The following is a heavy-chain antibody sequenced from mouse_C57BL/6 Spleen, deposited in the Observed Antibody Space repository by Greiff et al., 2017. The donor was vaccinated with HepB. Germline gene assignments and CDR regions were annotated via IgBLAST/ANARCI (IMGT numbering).Heavy chain of an antibody. Sequence: VQLQQSGTVLARPGASVKMSCKTSGYTFTSYWMHWVKQRPGQGLEWIGAIYPGNSDTSYNQKFKGKAKLTAVTSASTAYLELSSLTNEDSAVYYCTISYGNYWEGFAYWGQGTLVTVSA. CDR1: GYTFTSYW. J-gene: IGHJ3*01. CDR2: IYPGNSDT. V-gene: IGHV1-5*01. D-gene: IGHD2-1*01. CDR3: TISYGNYWEGFAY.